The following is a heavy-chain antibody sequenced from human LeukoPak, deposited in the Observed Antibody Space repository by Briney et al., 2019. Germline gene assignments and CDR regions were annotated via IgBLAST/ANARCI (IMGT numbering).Heavy chain of an antibody. V-gene: IGHV1-2*02. D-gene: IGHD3-16*01. CDR1: GYTFTGYY. Sequence: ASVTVSYKASGYTFTGYYMHWVRQAPGQGLAWMGWINPNSGGTNYAQKFPGRVTMTRDTSISTAYMELSRLRSDDTAVYYCARDPTRGGGIDYWGQGTLVTVSS. CDR3: ARDPTRGGGIDY. CDR2: INPNSGGT. J-gene: IGHJ4*02.